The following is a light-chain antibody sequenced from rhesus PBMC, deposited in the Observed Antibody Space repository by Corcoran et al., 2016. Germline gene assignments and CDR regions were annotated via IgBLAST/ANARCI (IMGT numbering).Light chain of an antibody. CDR1: QSISSW. CDR2: KAS. J-gene: IGKJ1*01. CDR3: LQFSSSPWT. Sequence: DIQMTQSPSSLSASVGDTVTITCRASQSISSWLDWYQQKPGKAPKLLIYKASSLQSGVPSRFSGRGSGKDFTLTISSLQPEDFATYYCLQFSSSPWTFGQGTKVEIK. V-gene: IGKV1-22*01.